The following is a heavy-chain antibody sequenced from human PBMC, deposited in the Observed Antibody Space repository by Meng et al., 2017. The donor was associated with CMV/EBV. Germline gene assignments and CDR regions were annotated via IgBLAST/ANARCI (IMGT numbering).Heavy chain of an antibody. CDR3: AREEWELLLGFSNWFKP. CDR1: GYTFNSYA. V-gene: IGHV1-3*01. J-gene: IGHJ5*02. D-gene: IGHD1-26*01. CDR2: INAGNGNT. Sequence: QAQLVQSGAWVKKPGASVKVSCKASGYTFNSYAMHWVRQAPGQRLEWMGWINAGNGNTKYSQMFQGRATITRDTSAGRAYMELSSLRSADTAVYYCAREEWELLLGFSNWFKPWGQGTLVTVSS.